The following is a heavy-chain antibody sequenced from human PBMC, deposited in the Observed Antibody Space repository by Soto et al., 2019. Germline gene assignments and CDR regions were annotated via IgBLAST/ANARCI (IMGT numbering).Heavy chain of an antibody. D-gene: IGHD6-13*01. CDR1: GFTFSSYG. V-gene: IGHV3-30*18. CDR3: AKDASSSLYGLFDY. J-gene: IGHJ4*02. Sequence: GGSLRLSCAASGFTFSSYGIHWVRQAPGKGLEWVAFISYDGSNKYYADSVKGRFTISRDNSKNTLYLQMNSLRAEDTAVYYCAKDASSSLYGLFDYWGQGTLVTVSS. CDR2: ISYDGSNK.